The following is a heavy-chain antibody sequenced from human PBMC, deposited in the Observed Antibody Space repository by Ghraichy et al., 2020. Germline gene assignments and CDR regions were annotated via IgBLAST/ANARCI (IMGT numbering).Heavy chain of an antibody. J-gene: IGHJ4*02. CDR2: ISGSGGST. D-gene: IGHD1-26*01. V-gene: IGHV3-23*01. CDR1: GFTFSSYA. CDR3: AKCRGGSYKRYFDY. Sequence: GESLNISCAASGFTFSSYAMSWVRQAPGKGLEWVSAISGSGGSTYYADSVKGRFTISRDNSKNTLYLQMNSLRAEDTAVYYCAKCRGGSYKRYFDYWGQGTLVTVSS.